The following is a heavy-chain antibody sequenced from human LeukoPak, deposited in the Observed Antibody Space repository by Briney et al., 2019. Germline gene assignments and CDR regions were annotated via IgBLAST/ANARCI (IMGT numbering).Heavy chain of an antibody. D-gene: IGHD2-2*01. Sequence: QPGRSLRLSCAASGFTFSSYGMHWVRQAPGRGLEWVAVISHEGRNKNYAHSVKGRFTASRDNSKSTLYLQINSLRTEDTAVYSCAKEVVVPAAMPPAYYYYGLDVWGKGTTVTVSS. V-gene: IGHV3-30*18. CDR1: GFTFSSYG. J-gene: IGHJ6*04. CDR3: AKEVVVPAAMPPAYYYYGLDV. CDR2: ISHEGRNK.